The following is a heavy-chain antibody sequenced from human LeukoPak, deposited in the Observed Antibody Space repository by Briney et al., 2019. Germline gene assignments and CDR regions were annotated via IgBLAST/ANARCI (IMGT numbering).Heavy chain of an antibody. V-gene: IGHV4-39*01. CDR2: AYYSGTT. J-gene: IGHJ4*02. Sequence: SETLSLTCTVSGGSISNGNYYWGWIRQPPGKGLEWIGGAYYSGTTYYNPSLKSRVTISVDTSKSQFSLKLSSVTAADTAVYYCARHSSSAWYYYFDYWGQGTLVAVSS. D-gene: IGHD6-19*01. CDR1: GGSISNGNYY. CDR3: ARHSSSAWYYYFDY.